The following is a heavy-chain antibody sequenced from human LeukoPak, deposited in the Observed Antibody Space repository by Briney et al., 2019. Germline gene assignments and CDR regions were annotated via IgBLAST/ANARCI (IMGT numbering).Heavy chain of an antibody. CDR3: ARMTSYYDSSGYYLNAFDI. J-gene: IGHJ3*02. CDR2: INSDGSTT. D-gene: IGHD3-22*01. CDR1: GFTFSSYW. V-gene: IGHV3-74*01. Sequence: GGSLRLSCAASGFTFSSYWMHWVRQAPGKGLVWVSRINSDGSTTSYAGSVKGRFTISRDNAKNTLYLQMNSLRAEDTAVYYCARMTSYYDSSGYYLNAFDIWGQGTMVTVSS.